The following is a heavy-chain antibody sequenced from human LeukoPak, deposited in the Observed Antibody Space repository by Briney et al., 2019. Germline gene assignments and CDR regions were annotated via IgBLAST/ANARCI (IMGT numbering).Heavy chain of an antibody. J-gene: IGHJ6*04. CDR3: ARDSQRGYSMDV. D-gene: IGHD1-1*01. Sequence: GGSLRLSCAASGFSLSSYSMDWVRQAPGKGLEWLSYICYGGKIYYSDSVTGRFTISRDNAENSVYLHMNSLRAEDTALYCCARDSQRGYSMDVWGKGTTVTVSS. CDR2: ICYGGKI. CDR1: GFSLSSYS. V-gene: IGHV3-21*05.